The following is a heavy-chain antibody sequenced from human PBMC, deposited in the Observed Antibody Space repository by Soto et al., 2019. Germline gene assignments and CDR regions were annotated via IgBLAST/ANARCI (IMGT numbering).Heavy chain of an antibody. CDR3: ARDSSSYGPGVTYY. V-gene: IGHV3-53*01. D-gene: IGHD3-10*01. CDR1: GFTVGFSY. J-gene: IGHJ4*02. CDR2: IHSDGNT. Sequence: EVQLVESGGGLIRPGGSLRLSCAASGFTVGFSYMSWVRQAPGKGLEWISIIHSDGNTFYADSVRGRFTISRDDSKNILYLQMNSLRGEDTAVYYCARDSSSYGPGVTYYWGQGTLVTVSS.